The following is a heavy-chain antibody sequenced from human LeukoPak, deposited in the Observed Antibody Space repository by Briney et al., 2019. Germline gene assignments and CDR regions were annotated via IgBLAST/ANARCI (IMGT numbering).Heavy chain of an antibody. Sequence: SETLSLTCTVSGGSISSSSYYWGWIRQPPGKGLEWIGSIYYSGSTYYNPSLKSRVTISVDTSKNQLSLKLSSVTAADTAVYYCARQPRDYYGDRSNWFDPWGQGTLVTVSS. CDR1: GGSISSSSYY. D-gene: IGHD3-10*01. J-gene: IGHJ5*02. CDR3: ARQPRDYYGDRSNWFDP. CDR2: IYYSGST. V-gene: IGHV4-39*01.